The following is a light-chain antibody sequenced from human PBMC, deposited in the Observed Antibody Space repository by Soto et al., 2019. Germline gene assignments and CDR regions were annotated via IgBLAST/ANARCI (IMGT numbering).Light chain of an antibody. V-gene: IGKV1-12*01. Sequence: DIQMTQSPSSVSASVGDRVTITCRTSQGISSWLAWYQQKPGKAPRLLIYAASSLQSGVPSRFSGSGSGTVFTPTTRSLKPEDFTLYYCHQATSFPLSSGEGTKVEIK. CDR1: QGISSW. CDR2: AAS. J-gene: IGKJ4*01. CDR3: HQATSFPLS.